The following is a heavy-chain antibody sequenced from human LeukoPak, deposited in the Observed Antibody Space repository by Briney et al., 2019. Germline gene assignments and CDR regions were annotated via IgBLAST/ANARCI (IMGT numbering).Heavy chain of an antibody. V-gene: IGHV4-38-2*02. D-gene: IGHD2-8*02. CDR1: GYSISSGYY. J-gene: IGHJ6*02. CDR2: IYHSGST. CDR3: ARYGWIHLYYYYYGMDV. Sequence: SETLSLTCTVSGYSISSGYYWGWIRQPPGKGLEWIGSIYHSGSTYYNPSLKSRVTISVDTSKNQFSLKLSSVTAADTAVYYCARYGWIHLYYYYYGMDVWGQGTTVTVSS.